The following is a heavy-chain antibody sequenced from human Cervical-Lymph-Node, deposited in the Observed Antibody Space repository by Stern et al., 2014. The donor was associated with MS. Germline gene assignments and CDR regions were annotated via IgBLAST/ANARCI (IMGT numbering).Heavy chain of an antibody. D-gene: IGHD2-21*02. Sequence: QLQLQESGPGLVKPSETLSLTCTVSGGAVSDYYWTWIRQRPGKGLEWIGYISDTGTTNYNPSLHSRVTITLDTSQNQVSLRLRSVTADTAVYYCARDPSTTASDWFFDLWGRGSLVTVSS. V-gene: IGHV4-59*02. CDR3: ARDPSTTASDWFFDL. CDR1: GGAVSDYY. J-gene: IGHJ2*01. CDR2: ISDTGTT.